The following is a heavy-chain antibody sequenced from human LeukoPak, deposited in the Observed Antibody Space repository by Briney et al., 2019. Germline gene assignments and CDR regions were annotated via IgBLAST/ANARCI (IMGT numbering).Heavy chain of an antibody. D-gene: IGHD6-13*01. V-gene: IGHV3-7*01. CDR1: GFTFSNYW. CDR3: ARGSSNAFDI. J-gene: IGHJ3*02. CDR2: IKQDGSEK. Sequence: GGSLRLSCAASGFTFSNYWMNWVRQAPGKGLEWVANIKQDGSEKYYVDSVKGRFTISRDNAKNSLYLQMNSLRAEDTAVYYCARGSSNAFDIWGQGTMVTVSS.